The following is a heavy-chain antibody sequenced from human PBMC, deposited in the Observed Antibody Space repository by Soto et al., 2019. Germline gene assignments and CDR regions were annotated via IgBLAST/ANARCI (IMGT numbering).Heavy chain of an antibody. CDR2: ISTYNGNT. CDR1: GYTFTSYG. CDR3: ARVVGALGHWFDP. J-gene: IGHJ5*02. Sequence: QVQLVQSGAEVKKPGASVKVSCKASGYTFTSYGISWVRQAPGQGLEWMGRISTYNGNTNYAQKLQGRVTMTTDTATSKAYRELRSLRSDDTAVYYCARVVGALGHWFDPWGQGTLVTVSS. D-gene: IGHD1-26*01. V-gene: IGHV1-18*01.